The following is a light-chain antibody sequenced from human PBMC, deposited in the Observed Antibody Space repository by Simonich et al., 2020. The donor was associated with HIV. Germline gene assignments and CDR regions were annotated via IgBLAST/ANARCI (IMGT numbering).Light chain of an antibody. CDR3: QQYYETPYT. Sequence: DIVMTQSQDSLAVSLGAMATITCNSSQIVLYSSNKKNNLAWYQQKPGQPPKLLIYWASTRESGVPDRFSGSESGTDFTLTISRLQAEDVAVYYCQQYYETPYTFGQGTKLEIK. V-gene: IGKV4-1*01. CDR1: QIVLYSSNKKNN. J-gene: IGKJ2*01. CDR2: WAS.